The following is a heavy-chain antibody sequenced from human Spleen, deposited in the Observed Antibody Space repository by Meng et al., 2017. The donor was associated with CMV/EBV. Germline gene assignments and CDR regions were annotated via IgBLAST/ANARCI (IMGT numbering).Heavy chain of an antibody. CDR1: GFTFDDYG. CDR3: ARMPDYGETEDYFDY. D-gene: IGHD4-17*01. J-gene: IGHJ4*02. CDR2: INWNGGST. V-gene: IGHV3-20*04. Sequence: GESLKISCAASGFTFDDYGMSWVRQAPGKGLEWVSGINWNGGSTGYADSVKGRFTISRDNAKNSLYLQMNSLRAEDTALYYCARMPDYGETEDYFDYWGQGTLVTVSS.